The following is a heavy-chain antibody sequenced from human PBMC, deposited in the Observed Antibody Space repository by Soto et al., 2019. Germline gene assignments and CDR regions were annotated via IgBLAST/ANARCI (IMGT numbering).Heavy chain of an antibody. CDR3: GKAVAHRRSREWEPSEVEGSFGI. D-gene: IGHD1-26*01. V-gene: IGHV3-23*01. J-gene: IGHJ3*02. CDR1: GFTFSSYA. CDR2: ISGSGGST. Sequence: EVQLLESGGGLVQPGGSLRLSCAASGFTFSSYAMSWVRQAPGKGLEWVSAISGSGGSTYNADSVKGRFTISRDNSKNTQDLKMNSLGAEDTAVYYCGKAVAHRRSREWEPSEVEGSFGIWGQGTMVTFSS.